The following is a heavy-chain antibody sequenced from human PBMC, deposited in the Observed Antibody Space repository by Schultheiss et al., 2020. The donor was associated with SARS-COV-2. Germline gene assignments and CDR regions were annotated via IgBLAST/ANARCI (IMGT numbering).Heavy chain of an antibody. D-gene: IGHD1-26*01. CDR2: IYTSGSN. CDR1: GGSISSYY. J-gene: IGHJ4*02. Sequence: SETLSLTCTVSGGSISSYYWSWIRQPAGKGLEWIGRIYTSGSNNYNPSLKSRVTMSVDTSKNQFSLKLSSVSATDTAVYFCARHSGQWGATEEDYWGQGTLVTVSS. V-gene: IGHV4-4*07. CDR3: ARHSGQWGATEEDY.